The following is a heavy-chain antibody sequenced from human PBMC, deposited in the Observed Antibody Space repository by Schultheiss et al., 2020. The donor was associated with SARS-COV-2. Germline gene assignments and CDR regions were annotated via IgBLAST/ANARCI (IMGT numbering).Heavy chain of an antibody. CDR1: GYTLTELS. Sequence: ASVKVSCKVSGYTLTELSMHWVRQAPGKGLEWMGGFDPEDGETIYAQKFQGRVTMTEDTSTDTAYMELSSLRSEDTAVYYCAKDPLPSVDSSSWEYFDYWGQGTLVTVSS. CDR3: AKDPLPSVDSSSWEYFDY. CDR2: FDPEDGET. J-gene: IGHJ4*02. V-gene: IGHV1-24*01. D-gene: IGHD6-6*01.